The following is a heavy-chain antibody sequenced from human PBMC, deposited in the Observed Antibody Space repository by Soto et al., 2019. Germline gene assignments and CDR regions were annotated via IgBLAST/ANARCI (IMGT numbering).Heavy chain of an antibody. V-gene: IGHV4-31*03. Sequence: SETLSLTCTVSGGSISSGGYYWSWIRQHPGKGLEWIGYIYYSGSTYYNPSLKSRVTISVDTSKNQFSLKLSSVTAADTAVYYCARYTAMVLNYFDYWGQGTLVTVSS. CDR1: GGSISSGGYY. CDR3: ARYTAMVLNYFDY. CDR2: IYYSGST. J-gene: IGHJ4*02. D-gene: IGHD5-18*01.